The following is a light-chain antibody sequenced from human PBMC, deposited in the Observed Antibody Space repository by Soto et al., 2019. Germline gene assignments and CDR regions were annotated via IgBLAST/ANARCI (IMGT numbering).Light chain of an antibody. CDR2: AAS. CDR1: QGISSY. J-gene: IGKJ4*02. CDR3: QQYYSYPLT. Sequence: AIRMTQSPSSFSASTGARVTITCRASQGISSYLAWYQQKPGKAPKLLIYAASTLQSGVPSRFSGSGSGTDFTLTISCLQSEDFATEYCQQYYSYPLTFGGGTKVEIK. V-gene: IGKV1-8*01.